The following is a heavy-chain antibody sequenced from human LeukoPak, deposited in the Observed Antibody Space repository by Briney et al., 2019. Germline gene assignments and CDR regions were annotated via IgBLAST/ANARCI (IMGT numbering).Heavy chain of an antibody. V-gene: IGHV1-58*02. Sequence: ASVKVSCKASRFTFTSSAMQWVRQARGQRLEWLGWIVVGSGNTNYAQKFQERVTITRDMSTSTAYMELSSLRSEDTAVYYCAALYYDSSGKRAYYFVYWGQGTLVTVSS. CDR1: RFTFTSSA. CDR2: IVVGSGNT. J-gene: IGHJ4*02. CDR3: AALYYDSSGKRAYYFVY. D-gene: IGHD3-22*01.